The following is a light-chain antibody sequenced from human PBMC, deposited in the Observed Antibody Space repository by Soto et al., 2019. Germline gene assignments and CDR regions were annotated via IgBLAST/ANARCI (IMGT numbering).Light chain of an antibody. CDR1: QSVRSGY. V-gene: IGKV3-20*01. J-gene: IGKJ2*01. Sequence: EIVLTQSPGTLSLSPGERASLSCRASQSVRSGYLAWYHQKPGQAPRLLIYGASYRATGIPDRFSGGGSGTDFTLTITGLEPEDFAVYYCQQYGSSPYTFGQGTKVDIK. CDR3: QQYGSSPYT. CDR2: GAS.